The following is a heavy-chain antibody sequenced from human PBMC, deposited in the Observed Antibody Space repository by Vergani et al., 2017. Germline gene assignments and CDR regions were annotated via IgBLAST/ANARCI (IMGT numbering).Heavy chain of an antibody. D-gene: IGHD5-18*01. V-gene: IGHV3-48*01. Sequence: EVQLVESGGGLVQPGGSLRLSCAASGFTFSSYSMNWVRQAPGKGLEWVSYISSSSSTIYYADSVKGRFTISRDNAKNSLYLQMNSLRAEDTAVYYCARDDHTGSYYYYGMDVWGQGTTVTVSS. J-gene: IGHJ6*02. CDR3: ARDDHTGSYYYYGMDV. CDR1: GFTFSSYS. CDR2: ISSSSSTI.